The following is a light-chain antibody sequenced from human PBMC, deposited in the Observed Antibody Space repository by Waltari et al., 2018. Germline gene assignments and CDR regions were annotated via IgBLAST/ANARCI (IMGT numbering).Light chain of an antibody. CDR2: KVS. J-gene: IGKJ1*01. Sequence: DVVLAQSPLSLPVTLGQPASIPCRSSQILVNTDGSIYLNWFHQRPGQSPRRLIYKVSNRDSGVPDRFGGSGSGTDFTLKISRWEADEVGVYFCRQGTHWPPTFGQGTKVEIK. CDR1: QILVNTDGSIY. V-gene: IGKV2-30*01. CDR3: RQGTHWPPT.